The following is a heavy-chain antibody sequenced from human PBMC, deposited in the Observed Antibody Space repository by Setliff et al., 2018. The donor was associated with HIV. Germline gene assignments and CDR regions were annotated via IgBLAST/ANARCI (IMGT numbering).Heavy chain of an antibody. Sequence: LRLSCAASGFTFSSYSMNWVRQAPGKGLEWVSSISSTSTYTYYADSLKGRFTTSRDHAKNSLYLQMNSLRAEDTAVYYCARILSSRGIIEAYYYAMDVWGQGTTVTVSS. CDR1: GFTFSSYS. V-gene: IGHV3-21*06. CDR2: ISSTSTYT. J-gene: IGHJ6*02. CDR3: ARILSSRGIIEAYYYAMDV. D-gene: IGHD3-10*01.